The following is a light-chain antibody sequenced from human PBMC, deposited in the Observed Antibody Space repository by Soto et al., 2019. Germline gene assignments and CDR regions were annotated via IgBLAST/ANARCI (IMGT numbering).Light chain of an antibody. CDR1: SSDVGGHNH. Sequence: QSVLTQPASVSGSPGQSITISCTGTSSDVGGHNHVSWYQQHPGKAPILMIYDVNNRPSGVSNRFSGSKSGNTASLTISGLQAEDEADYYCGSYTSGSTLVVFGGGTKLTV. CDR3: GSYTSGSTLVV. V-gene: IGLV2-14*01. CDR2: DVN. J-gene: IGLJ2*01.